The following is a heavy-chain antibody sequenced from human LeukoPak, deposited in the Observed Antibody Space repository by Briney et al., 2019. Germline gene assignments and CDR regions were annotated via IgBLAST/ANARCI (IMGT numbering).Heavy chain of an antibody. CDR3: ARRRDYFDY. Sequence: GGSLRLSCVVSGFDLSDYYMSWIRQAPGKGLEWISYISSSGGNIYSADSVKGRFTMSRDNARGSLYLQMNSLRADDTAIYYCARRRDYFDYWGQGTLVTVSS. J-gene: IGHJ4*02. CDR1: GFDLSDYY. V-gene: IGHV3-11*01. CDR2: ISSSGGNI.